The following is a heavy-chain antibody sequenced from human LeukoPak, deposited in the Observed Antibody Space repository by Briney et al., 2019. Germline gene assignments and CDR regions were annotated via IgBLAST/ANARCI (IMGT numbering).Heavy chain of an antibody. CDR1: GFTFSSYG. CDR3: AREGYYDTSFDY. J-gene: IGHJ4*02. Sequence: GGSLRLSCAASGFTFSSYGMSWVRQAPGKGLEWVSAISGSGGSTYYADSVKGRFTISRDNSKNTLYLQMNSLRAEDTAVYYCAREGYYDTSFDYWGQGTLVTVSS. D-gene: IGHD3-22*01. V-gene: IGHV3-23*01. CDR2: ISGSGGST.